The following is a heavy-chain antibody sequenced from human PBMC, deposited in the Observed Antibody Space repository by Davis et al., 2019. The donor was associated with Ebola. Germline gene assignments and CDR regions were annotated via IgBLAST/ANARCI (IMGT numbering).Heavy chain of an antibody. J-gene: IGHJ4*01. D-gene: IGHD4-11*01. Sequence: MPSETLSLTCAVYGGSFSGYYWSWIRQPPGKGLEWIGEINHSGSTNYNPSLKSRVTISVDTSKNQFSLKLSSVTAADTAVYYCARTKGVTVDYINWGQGTLVTVSS. CDR1: GGSFSGYY. CDR2: INHSGST. V-gene: IGHV4-34*01. CDR3: ARTKGVTVDYIN.